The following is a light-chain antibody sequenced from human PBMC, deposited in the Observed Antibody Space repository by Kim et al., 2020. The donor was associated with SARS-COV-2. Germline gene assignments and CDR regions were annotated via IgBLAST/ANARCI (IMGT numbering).Light chain of an antibody. V-gene: IGLV1-47*02. CDR1: SSNIGSNY. CDR3: AAWDDSLSGSV. J-gene: IGLJ1*01. Sequence: GQRVTISCSGSSSNIGSNYVYWYQQLPGTAPKLLIYSNNQRPSGVPDRFSGSKSGTSASLAISGLRSEDEADYYCAAWDDSLSGSVFGAGTQVTVL. CDR2: SNN.